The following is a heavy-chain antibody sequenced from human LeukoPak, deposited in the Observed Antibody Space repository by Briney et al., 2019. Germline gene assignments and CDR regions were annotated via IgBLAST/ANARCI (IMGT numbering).Heavy chain of an antibody. CDR3: ARDQGPYYYDSSGSGFDP. CDR1: GYTFTSYA. D-gene: IGHD3-22*01. CDR2: INAGNGNT. J-gene: IGHJ5*02. V-gene: IGHV1-3*01. Sequence: ASVKVSCKASGYTFTSYAMHWVRQAPGQRLEWMGWINAGNGNTKYSQKLQGRVTMTTDTSTNTAYMELRSLRSDDTAVYYCARDQGPYYYDSSGSGFDPWGQGTLVTVSS.